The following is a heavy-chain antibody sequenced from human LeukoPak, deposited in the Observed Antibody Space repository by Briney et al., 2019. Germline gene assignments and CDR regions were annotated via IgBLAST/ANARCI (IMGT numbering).Heavy chain of an antibody. CDR2: ISAYNGNT. CDR3: ARYSSGWYHFDS. J-gene: IGHJ4*02. V-gene: IGHV1-18*01. CDR1: GYTFTSHG. D-gene: IGHD6-19*01. Sequence: ASVKVSCKASGYTFTSHGISWVRQAPGQGLEWMGWISAYNGNTNYAQKLQGRVTMTTDTSTSTAYMELRGLRSDDTAVYYCARYSSGWYHFDSWGQGTLVTVSS.